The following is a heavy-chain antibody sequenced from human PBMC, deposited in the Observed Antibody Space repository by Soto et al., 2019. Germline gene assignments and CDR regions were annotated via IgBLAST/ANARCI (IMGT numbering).Heavy chain of an antibody. J-gene: IGHJ4*02. Sequence: QVQLVESGGGVVQPGRSLRLSCAASGFSFSKYGMHWVRQAPGKGLEWVAEMSDDGSKKYYGDSVKGRFTISRDNSKNTLYRLMDSLRPEDTAMYYCAKELRETGGYYFDCWGQGTLVTVSS. D-gene: IGHD3-16*01. CDR1: GFSFSKYG. V-gene: IGHV3-30*18. CDR2: MSDDGSKK. CDR3: AKELRETGGYYFDC.